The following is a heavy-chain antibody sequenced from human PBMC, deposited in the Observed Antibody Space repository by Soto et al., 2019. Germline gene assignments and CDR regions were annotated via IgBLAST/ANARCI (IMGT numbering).Heavy chain of an antibody. CDR3: AKGPHVLRYFDWLLL. CDR1: GFTFSSYA. V-gene: IGHV3-23*01. D-gene: IGHD3-9*01. J-gene: IGHJ4*02. Sequence: PGGSLRLSCAASGFTFSSYAMSWVRQAPGKGLEWVSAISGSGGSTYYADSVKGRFTISRDNSKNTLYLQMNSLRAEDTAVYYCAKGPHVLRYFDWLLLWGQGTLVTVSS. CDR2: ISGSGGST.